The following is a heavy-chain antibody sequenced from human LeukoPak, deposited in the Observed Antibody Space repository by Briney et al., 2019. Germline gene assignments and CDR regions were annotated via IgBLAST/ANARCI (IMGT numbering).Heavy chain of an antibody. J-gene: IGHJ6*03. CDR1: GGSFSGYY. D-gene: IGHD2-15*01. V-gene: IGHV4-34*01. CDR2: INHSGST. Sequence: SETLSLTCAVYGGSFSGYYWSWIRQPPGKGLEWIGEINHSGSTNYNPSLKSRVTISVDTSKNQFSLKLSSVTAADTAVYYCARGSIVVVVAATRAPPEINYYMDVWGKGTTVTVS. CDR3: ARGSIVVVVAATRAPPEINYYMDV.